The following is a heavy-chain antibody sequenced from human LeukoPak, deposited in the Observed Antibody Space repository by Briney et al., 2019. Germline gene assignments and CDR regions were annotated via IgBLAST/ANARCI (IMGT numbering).Heavy chain of an antibody. V-gene: IGHV4-39*01. J-gene: IGHJ6*02. Sequence: PSETLSLTCTVSGGSISSSSYYWGWIRQPPGKGLEWIGSIYYSGSTYYNPSLKSRVTISVDTSKNQFSLKLSSVTPADTAVYYCARLSSGYHNYYYYGMDVWGQGTTVTVSS. CDR3: ARLSSGYHNYYYYGMDV. CDR1: GGSISSSSYY. D-gene: IGHD3-9*01. CDR2: IYYSGST.